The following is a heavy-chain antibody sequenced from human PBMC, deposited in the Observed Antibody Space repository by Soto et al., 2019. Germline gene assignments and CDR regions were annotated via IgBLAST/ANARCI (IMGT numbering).Heavy chain of an antibody. CDR1: GFTVSSNY. D-gene: IGHD3-22*01. V-gene: IGHV3-53*01. J-gene: IGHJ3*02. CDR3: AREYDKSAFDI. Sequence: LRLSCAASGFTVSSNYMSWVRQAPGKGLEWVSVIYSGGSTYYADSVKGRFTISRDNSKNTLYLQMNSLRAEDTAVYYCAREYDKSAFDIWGQGTMVTVSS. CDR2: IYSGGST.